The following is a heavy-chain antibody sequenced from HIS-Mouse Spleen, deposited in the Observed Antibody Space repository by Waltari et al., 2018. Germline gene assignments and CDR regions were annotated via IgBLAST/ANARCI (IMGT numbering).Heavy chain of an antibody. CDR3: AREIPYSSSWYDWYFDL. CDR1: GGSISSSTYY. D-gene: IGHD6-13*01. CDR2: IYYSRST. J-gene: IGHJ2*01. V-gene: IGHV4-39*07. Sequence: QLQLQESGTGLGKPSDTLSLTCTVAGGSISSSTYYRGWIRQPPGKGLEWIGSIYYSRSTYYNPSLKSRVTISVDTSKNQFSLKLSSVTAADTAVYYCAREIPYSSSWYDWYFDLWGRGTLVTVSS.